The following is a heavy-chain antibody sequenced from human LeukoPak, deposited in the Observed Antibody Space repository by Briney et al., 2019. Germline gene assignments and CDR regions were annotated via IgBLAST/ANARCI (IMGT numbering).Heavy chain of an antibody. J-gene: IGHJ5*02. CDR1: GFIFSDYY. Sequence: KPGGSLRLSCAASGFIFSDYYMNWIRQAPGKGLEWLAYIGSASKLICYADSVRGRFTISRDNSNDSVFLQMNSLRTEDTAVYYCARSLRPASFDPWGQGTLVIVSS. CDR2: IGSASKLI. V-gene: IGHV3-11*04. CDR3: ARSLRPASFDP.